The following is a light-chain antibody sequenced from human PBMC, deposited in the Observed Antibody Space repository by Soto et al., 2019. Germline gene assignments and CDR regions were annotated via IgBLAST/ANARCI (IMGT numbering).Light chain of an antibody. CDR1: QSVGIH. J-gene: IGKJ4*01. CDR3: QQRYAWPPLT. Sequence: EVVLTQSPATLSLSPGERATLSCRASQSVGIHLAWYQQKPGQAPRLLIYEASNMATGIPARFSGSGSGTDFILTISSLEPEDFAVYYCQQRYAWPPLTFGGGTKVEIK. CDR2: EAS. V-gene: IGKV3-11*01.